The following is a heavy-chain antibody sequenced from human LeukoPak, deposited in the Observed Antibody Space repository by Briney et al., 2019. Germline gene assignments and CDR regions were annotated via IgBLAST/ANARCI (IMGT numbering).Heavy chain of an antibody. CDR2: ISDSGGST. D-gene: IGHD3/OR15-3a*01. J-gene: IGHJ4*02. Sequence: GGSLRLSCAVSGITLSNYGMSWVRQAPGKGLEWVAGISDSGGSTNYADSVKGRFTISRDNPKNTLYLQMNSLRAEDTAVYFCAKRGDVIRVILVGFHKAAYYFESWGQGALVTVSS. V-gene: IGHV3-23*01. CDR1: GITLSNYG. CDR3: AKRGDVIRVILVGFHKAAYYFES.